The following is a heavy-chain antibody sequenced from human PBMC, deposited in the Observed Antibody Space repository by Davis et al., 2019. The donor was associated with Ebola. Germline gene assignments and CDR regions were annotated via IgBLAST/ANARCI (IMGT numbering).Heavy chain of an antibody. CDR3: ARSNAVVPAALIDY. CDR1: GYIFTGYG. V-gene: IGHV1-18*01. D-gene: IGHD2-2*01. J-gene: IGHJ4*02. CDR2: ISGYNGNT. Sequence: ASVKVSCKASGYIFTGYGISWVRQAPGQGLEWMGWISGYNGNTKYVQKFQGRLTMTADTTTNTAYMELRSLKSDDTAVYFCARSNAVVPAALIDYWGQGTLVTVSS.